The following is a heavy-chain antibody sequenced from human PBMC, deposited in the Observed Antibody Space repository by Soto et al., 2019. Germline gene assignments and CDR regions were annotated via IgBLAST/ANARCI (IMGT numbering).Heavy chain of an antibody. J-gene: IGHJ6*02. CDR3: ARFPQRNYYYYGMDV. CDR2: ITPIFGTA. V-gene: IGHV1-69*13. CDR1: GGTFSSYA. Sequence: ASVKVSCKASGGTFSSYAISWVRQAPGQGLEWMGGITPIFGTANYAQKFQGRVTITADESTSTAYMELSSLRSEDTAVYYCARFPQRNYYYYGMDVWGQGTTVTVSS.